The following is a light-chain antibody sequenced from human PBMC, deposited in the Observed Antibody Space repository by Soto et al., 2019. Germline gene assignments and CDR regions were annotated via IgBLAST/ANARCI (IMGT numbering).Light chain of an antibody. CDR1: QSVTSK. CDR3: QQYGSSGT. J-gene: IGKJ1*01. V-gene: IGKV3-20*01. CDR2: GAS. Sequence: EVVLTQSPGTLSLSPGERATLSCGASQSVTSKLAWYQQKPGQAPRLLISGASNRATGIPDRFSGSGSGTDFTLTISRLEPEDFAVYYCQQYGSSGTFGQGTKV.